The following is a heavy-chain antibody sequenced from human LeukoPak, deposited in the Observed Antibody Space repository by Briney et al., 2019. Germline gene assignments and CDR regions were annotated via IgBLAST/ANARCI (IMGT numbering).Heavy chain of an antibody. V-gene: IGHV4-59*01. Sequence: SETLSLTCTVSGGSISSYYWSWIRQPPGKGLEWIGYIYYSGSTNYNPSLKSRVTISVDTSKNQFSLKLSSVTAADTAVYYCARGRAGGYSGHDIFLLDYWGQGTLVTVSS. CDR1: GGSISSYY. J-gene: IGHJ4*02. CDR2: IYYSGST. CDR3: ARGRAGGYSGHDIFLLDY. D-gene: IGHD5-12*01.